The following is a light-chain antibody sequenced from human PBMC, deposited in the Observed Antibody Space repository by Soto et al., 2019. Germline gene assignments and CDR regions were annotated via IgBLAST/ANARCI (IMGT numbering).Light chain of an antibody. CDR1: SSKIGAGYD. V-gene: IGLV1-40*01. Sequence: QSVLTQPPPVSGAPGPRGTISCPGSSSKIGAGYDVHWYQQLPGTAPKLLIYGNSNRPSGVPDRFSGSKSGTSASLAITGLQAEDEADYYCQSYDSSLSVLYVFGTGTKVTVL. CDR3: QSYDSSLSVLYV. CDR2: GNS. J-gene: IGLJ1*01.